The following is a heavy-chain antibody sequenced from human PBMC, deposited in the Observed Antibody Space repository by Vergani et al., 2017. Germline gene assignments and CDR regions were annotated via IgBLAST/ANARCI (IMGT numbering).Heavy chain of an antibody. D-gene: IGHD2/OR15-2a*01. J-gene: IGHJ6*02. Sequence: QVQILQSGGGVVQPGGSLRLSCTLSGFTLNTYGIHWVRQAPGKGLEWVSFIRYDGSSEYYGDSVKGRFTISRDKSQNTVNLQMNSLRTEDTAVYFCANSVIAGNVGVAYFGMDVWCRGTTVTVSS. CDR1: GFTLNTYG. CDR3: ANSVIAGNVGVAYFGMDV. V-gene: IGHV3-30*02. CDR2: IRYDGSSE.